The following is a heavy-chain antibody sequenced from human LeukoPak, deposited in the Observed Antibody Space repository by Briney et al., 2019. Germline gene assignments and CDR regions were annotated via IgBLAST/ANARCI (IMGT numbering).Heavy chain of an antibody. Sequence: GRSLRLSCAASGFTFSSYAMHWVRQAPGKGLEWVAVISYDGSNKYYADSVKGRFTISRDNSKNTLYLQMNSLRDEDTAVYYCARDKDWGFDYWGQGTLVTVSS. CDR1: GFTFSSYA. CDR3: ARDKDWGFDY. CDR2: ISYDGSNK. J-gene: IGHJ4*02. D-gene: IGHD7-27*01. V-gene: IGHV3-30-3*01.